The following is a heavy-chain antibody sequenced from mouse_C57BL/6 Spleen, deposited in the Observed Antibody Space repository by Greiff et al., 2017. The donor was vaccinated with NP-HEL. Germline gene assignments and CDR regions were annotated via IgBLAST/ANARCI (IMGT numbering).Heavy chain of an antibody. CDR2: IDPETGGT. CDR1: GYTFTDYE. J-gene: IGHJ2*01. CDR3: TRRGGFDY. V-gene: IGHV1-15*01. Sequence: VQLQQPGAELVRPGASVTLSCKASGYTFTDYEMHWVKQTPVHGLEWIGAIDPETGGTAYNQKFKGKAILTADKSSSPAYMELRSLTSEDSAVYYCTRRGGFDYWGQGTTLTVSS.